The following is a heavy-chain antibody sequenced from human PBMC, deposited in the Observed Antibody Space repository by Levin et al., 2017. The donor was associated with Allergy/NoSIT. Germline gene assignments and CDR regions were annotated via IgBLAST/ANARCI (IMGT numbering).Heavy chain of an antibody. CDR3: ARSVDTAMVPFDY. CDR2: IYPGDSDT. Sequence: GGSLRLSCKGSGYSFTSYWIGWVRQMPGKGLEWMGIIYPGDSDTRYSPSFQGQVTISADKSISTAYLQWSSLKASDTAMYYCARSVDTAMVPFDYWGQGTLVTVSS. D-gene: IGHD5-18*01. CDR1: GYSFTSYW. J-gene: IGHJ4*02. V-gene: IGHV5-51*01.